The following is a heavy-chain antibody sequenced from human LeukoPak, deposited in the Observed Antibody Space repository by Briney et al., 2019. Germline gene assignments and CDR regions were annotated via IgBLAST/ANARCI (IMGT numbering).Heavy chain of an antibody. D-gene: IGHD3-10*02. Sequence: PSETLSLTCTVSGDSISSSSFYWGWLRQPPGKGLEWIGSINYSGSTYYNPSLRRRVTISVDSSQNQFSLKLTSVTGADTAVYYCARPGKYYYVPFDRWGPGTLVTVSS. V-gene: IGHV4-39*01. CDR2: INYSGST. CDR1: GDSISSSSFY. J-gene: IGHJ5*02. CDR3: ARPGKYYYVPFDR.